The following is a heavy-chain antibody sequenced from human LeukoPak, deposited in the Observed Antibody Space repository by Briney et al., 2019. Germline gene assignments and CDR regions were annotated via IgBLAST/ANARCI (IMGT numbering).Heavy chain of an antibody. CDR1: GFTFRNYW. V-gene: IGHV3-7*01. D-gene: IGHD2/OR15-2a*01. CDR3: ARNSNRYMDV. CDR2: IKEDGSEK. Sequence: GGSLRLSCAASGFTFRNYWMRWVRQAPGKGLEWVANIKEDGSEKYYVDSVKGRFTISRDNAKNSLYLQMNSLRAEDTAVYYCARNSNRYMDVWGKGTTVTVS. J-gene: IGHJ6*03.